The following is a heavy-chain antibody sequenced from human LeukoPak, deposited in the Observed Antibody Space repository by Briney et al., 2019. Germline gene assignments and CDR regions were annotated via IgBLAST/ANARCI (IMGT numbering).Heavy chain of an antibody. CDR3: ARSLVAVAAA. D-gene: IGHD6-19*01. Sequence: GGSLRLSCAASGLTFSSHAMSWVRQAPGQGLEWISTISDNGGGTFYADSVKGRFTISRDNSKNTLSLQMNSLRAEDTAVYHCARSLVAVAAAWGQGTLVTVSS. CDR2: ISDNGGGT. J-gene: IGHJ5*02. CDR1: GLTFSSHA. V-gene: IGHV3-23*01.